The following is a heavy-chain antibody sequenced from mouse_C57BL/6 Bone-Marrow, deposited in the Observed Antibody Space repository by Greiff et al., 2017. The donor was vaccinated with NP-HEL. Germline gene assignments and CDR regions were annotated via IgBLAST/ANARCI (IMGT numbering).Heavy chain of an antibody. CDR3: ATYYGSSHYYAMDY. CDR1: GYAFSSSW. V-gene: IGHV1-82*01. J-gene: IGHJ4*01. Sequence: VQLVESGPELVKPGASVKISCKASGYAFSSSWMNWVKQRPGKGLEWIGRIYPGDGDTNYNGKFKGKATLTADKSSSTAYMQLSSLTSEDSAVYFCATYYGSSHYYAMDYWGQGTSVTVSS. CDR2: IYPGDGDT. D-gene: IGHD1-1*01.